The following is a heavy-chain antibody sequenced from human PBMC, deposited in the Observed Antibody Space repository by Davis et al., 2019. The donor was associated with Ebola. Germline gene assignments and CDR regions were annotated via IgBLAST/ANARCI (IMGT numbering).Heavy chain of an antibody. J-gene: IGHJ4*02. D-gene: IGHD2-21*01. Sequence: SETLSLTCTVSGGSMSSDYSTSIREPPGKGLEWIREINHSGRPKYNPSLKSRVTISVDTSKNQFPLKLVSVTAADTAVYYCASSDFSGPFDYWGQGILVTVSS. V-gene: IGHV4-34*01. CDR2: INHSGRP. CDR1: GGSMSSDY. CDR3: ASSDFSGPFDY.